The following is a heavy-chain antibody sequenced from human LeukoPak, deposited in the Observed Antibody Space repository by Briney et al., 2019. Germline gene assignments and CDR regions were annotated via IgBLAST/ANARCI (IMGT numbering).Heavy chain of an antibody. D-gene: IGHD1-1*01. V-gene: IGHV3-53*01. CDR1: GFTVSSNY. J-gene: IGHJ2*01. CDR3: AKDSVLAVNWFFDL. CDR2: IYSGGST. Sequence: GGSLRLSCAASGFTVSSNYMSWVRQAPGKGLEWVSVIYSGGSTYYADSVKGRFTISRDNSKNTLYLQMNSLRAEDTAVYYCAKDSVLAVNWFFDLWGRGTLVTVSS.